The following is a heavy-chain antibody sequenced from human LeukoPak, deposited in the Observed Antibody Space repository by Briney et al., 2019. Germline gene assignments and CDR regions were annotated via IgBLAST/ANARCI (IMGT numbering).Heavy chain of an antibody. CDR1: GFTFSSYG. CDR3: ARDGSENYYYYYMDV. CDR2: ISDDGSDK. J-gene: IGHJ6*03. V-gene: IGHV3-30*03. Sequence: HPGRSLRLSCAASGFTFSSYGMHWVRQAPGKGLEWVTLISDDGSDKYYAESVKGRFTTSRDNSKNTLYLQMNTLRAEDTAVYYCARDGSENYYYYYMDVWGKGTTVTVSS.